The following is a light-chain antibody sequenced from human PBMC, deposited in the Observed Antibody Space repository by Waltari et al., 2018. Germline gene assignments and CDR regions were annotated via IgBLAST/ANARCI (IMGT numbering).Light chain of an antibody. J-gene: IGLJ3*02. CDR3: ATWDDSLNGWV. Sequence: QAVLTQPPSASGAPGQMVSISCSGTNSNIGSNTVNWYQQLPGTAPKLPLSSAYPRPSGVPDRFFGSRSGTSASLAISGLLSEDEADYYCATWDDSLNGWVFGGGTKLTVL. CDR2: SAY. V-gene: IGLV1-44*01. CDR1: NSNIGSNT.